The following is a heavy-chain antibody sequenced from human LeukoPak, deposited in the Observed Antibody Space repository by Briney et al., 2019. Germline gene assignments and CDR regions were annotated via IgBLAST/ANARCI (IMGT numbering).Heavy chain of an antibody. Sequence: GWSLRLSCAASGFTFSNYGMSLVRQAPGKGLEWVSYISSSATIYYAESLKGRLTISRDNGKNSLYLQMNSLRVEDTAVYYCARISVINSVWGKGTTVTVSS. J-gene: IGHJ6*04. CDR3: ARISVINSV. CDR1: GFTFSNYG. D-gene: IGHD3-22*01. CDR2: ISSSATI. V-gene: IGHV3-48*03.